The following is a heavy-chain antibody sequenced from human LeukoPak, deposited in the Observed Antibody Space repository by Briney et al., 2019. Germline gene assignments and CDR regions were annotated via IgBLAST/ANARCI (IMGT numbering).Heavy chain of an antibody. CDR2: ISAYDGNT. D-gene: IGHD6-13*01. CDR3: ARQYLSSAGFDY. V-gene: IGHV1-18*03. Sequence: GASVKVSCKASGLTFSNYGITWVRQAPGQGLEWVGWISAYDGNTNYAQKFQGRLTITRDTSASTAYMELSSLRSEDMAVYYCARQYLSSAGFDYWGQGTLVTVSS. CDR1: GLTFSNYG. J-gene: IGHJ4*02.